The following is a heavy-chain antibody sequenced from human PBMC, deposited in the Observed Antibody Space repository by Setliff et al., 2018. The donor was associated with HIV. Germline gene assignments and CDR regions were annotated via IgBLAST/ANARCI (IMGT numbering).Heavy chain of an antibody. CDR3: ARHSGVASPSWFDP. V-gene: IGHV4-4*09. CDR1: GGSISSYY. D-gene: IGHD3-10*01. CDR2: IYTSGSV. Sequence: PSETLSLTCTVSGGSISSYYWSWIRQPPGKGLEWIGYIYTSGSVNYNPSHNSRVTISVDTSKNQFSLKVNSVTAADTAVYYCARHSGVASPSWFDPWGQGTLVTVSS. J-gene: IGHJ5*02.